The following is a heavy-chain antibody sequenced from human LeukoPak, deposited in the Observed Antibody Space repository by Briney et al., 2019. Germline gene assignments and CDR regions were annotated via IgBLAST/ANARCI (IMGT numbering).Heavy chain of an antibody. CDR3: ARAPGTRAYYMDV. D-gene: IGHD1-14*01. V-gene: IGHV3-74*01. CDR1: GFTFSSYW. J-gene: IGHJ6*03. Sequence: GGSLRLSCAASGFTFSSYWMHWVRQAPGKGLVWVSRINTDGSSTSYADSVKGRFTISRDNAKNTLYLQMNSLRAEDTAVYYCARAPGTRAYYMDVWGKGTTVTVSS. CDR2: INTDGSST.